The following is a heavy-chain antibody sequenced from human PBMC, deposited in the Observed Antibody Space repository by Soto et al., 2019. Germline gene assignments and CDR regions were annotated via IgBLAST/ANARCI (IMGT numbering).Heavy chain of an antibody. CDR3: ARDPSTVVPAAIPGP. V-gene: IGHV3-23*01. CDR2: ISGSGGSI. Sequence: PGGSLRLSCAASGFTFSSYAMSWVRQAPGKGLEWVSAISGSGGSIYYADSVKGRFTISRDNAKNSLYLQMKSLRAEDTAVYYCARDPSTVVPAAIPGPWGQGTLVTVSS. J-gene: IGHJ5*02. D-gene: IGHD2-2*01. CDR1: GFTFSSYA.